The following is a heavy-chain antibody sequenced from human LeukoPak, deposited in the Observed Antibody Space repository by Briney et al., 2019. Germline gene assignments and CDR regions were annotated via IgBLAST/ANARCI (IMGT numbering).Heavy chain of an antibody. D-gene: IGHD6-19*01. CDR1: GFTVSSNY. Sequence: GGSLRLSCAASGFTVSSNYMSWVRQAPGKGLEWVSAISGSGGSTYYADSVKGRFTISRDNSKNTLYLQMNSLRAEDTAVYYCAKVKSSGWYYFDYWGQGTLVTVSS. CDR2: ISGSGGST. V-gene: IGHV3-23*01. J-gene: IGHJ4*02. CDR3: AKVKSSGWYYFDY.